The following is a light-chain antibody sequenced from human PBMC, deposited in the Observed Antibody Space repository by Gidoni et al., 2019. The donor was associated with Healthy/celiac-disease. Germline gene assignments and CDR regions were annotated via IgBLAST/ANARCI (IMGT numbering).Light chain of an antibody. J-gene: IGKJ4*01. V-gene: IGKV1-33*01. CDR2: DAS. CDR1: QDISNY. Sequence: DIQMTQSPSSLSASVGDRVTITCQASQDISNYLNWYQQKPGKAPKLLIYDASNLETGVPSRFSGSGSGTDFTFTISSLQAEDIATYYCQQYDNRLTFXGXTKVEIK. CDR3: QQYDNRLT.